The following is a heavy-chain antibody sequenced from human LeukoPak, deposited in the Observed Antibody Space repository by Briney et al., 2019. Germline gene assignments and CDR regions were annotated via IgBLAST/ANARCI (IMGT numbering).Heavy chain of an antibody. CDR3: AKYRPLAGLEY. Sequence: GSLRLSCAASGFTFSSCWMSWVRQAPGKGLEWLANIKEDGGEKYYVDSVKGRFTISRDNAKNSLYLQMNSLRDKDTAVYYCAKYRPLAGLEYWGQGTLVTVSS. CDR2: IKEDGGEK. D-gene: IGHD6-19*01. V-gene: IGHV3-7*01. J-gene: IGHJ4*02. CDR1: GFTFSSCW.